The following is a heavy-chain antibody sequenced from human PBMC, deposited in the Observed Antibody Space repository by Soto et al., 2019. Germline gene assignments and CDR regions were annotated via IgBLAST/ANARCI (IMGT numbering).Heavy chain of an antibody. CDR3: ARADSGYERGGYYYFYMDV. J-gene: IGHJ6*03. D-gene: IGHD5-12*01. V-gene: IGHV4-31*03. Sequence: QVQLQESGPGLVKPSQTLSLTCTVSGGSISSGGYYWSWIRQHPGKGLECIGYIYYSGSTYYSPSLKSRVTISVDTSKHQFSLKLNSVTAADTAVYYCARADSGYERGGYYYFYMDVWGKGTTVTVSS. CDR1: GGSISSGGYY. CDR2: IYYSGST.